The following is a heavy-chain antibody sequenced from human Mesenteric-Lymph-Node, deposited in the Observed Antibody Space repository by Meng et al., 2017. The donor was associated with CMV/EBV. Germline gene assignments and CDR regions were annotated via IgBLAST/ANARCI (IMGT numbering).Heavy chain of an antibody. CDR2: IYYSGST. D-gene: IGHD2-2*01. J-gene: IGHJ6*02. CDR3: AKGGFCSSTSCPGIYYGMDV. Sequence: SETLSLTCTVSGGSISSYYWSWIRQPPGKGLEWIGYIYYSGSTNYNPSLKSRVTISVDTSKNQFSLKLSSVTAADTAVYYCAKGGFCSSTSCPGIYYGMDVWGQGTTVTVSS. CDR1: GGSISSYY. V-gene: IGHV4-59*01.